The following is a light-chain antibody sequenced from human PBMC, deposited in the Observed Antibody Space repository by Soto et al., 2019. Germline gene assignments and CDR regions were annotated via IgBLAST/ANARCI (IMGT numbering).Light chain of an antibody. V-gene: IGLV2-8*01. J-gene: IGLJ3*02. Sequence: QSALTQPPSASGSPGQSVTISCTGTSSDGGGYNYVSWYQQHPGKAPKLMIYEVNKRPSGVPDRFSGSKSGNTASLTVSGLQAADETDYYCSSYAGSNNWVFGGGTKVTVL. CDR3: SSYAGSNNWV. CDR1: SSDGGGYNY. CDR2: EVN.